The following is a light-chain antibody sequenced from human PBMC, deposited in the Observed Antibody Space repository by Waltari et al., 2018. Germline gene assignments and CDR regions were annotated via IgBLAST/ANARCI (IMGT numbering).Light chain of an antibody. Sequence: IVLTQSPGTLSLSPGHRPTLSCRASQSVSSNFLAGYQQKPGQAPRLLIYGASSRATGIADKFSGSGSATEFTLTINRLEPEDVAVYYCQQYGRSPLTFGGGTKVEIK. CDR1: QSVSSNF. CDR3: QQYGRSPLT. J-gene: IGKJ4*01. CDR2: GAS. V-gene: IGKV3-20*01.